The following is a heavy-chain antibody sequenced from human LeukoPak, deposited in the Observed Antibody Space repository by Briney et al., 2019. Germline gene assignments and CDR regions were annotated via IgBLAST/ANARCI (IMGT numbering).Heavy chain of an antibody. Sequence: SETLSLTCTVSGGSISSYYWSWIRQPPGKGLEWIGYIYYSGSTNYNPSLKSRVTIPVDTSKNQFSLKLSSVTAADTAVYYCARVDTAMADYYYYGMDVWGQGTTVTVSS. CDR3: ARVDTAMADYYYYGMDV. CDR2: IYYSGST. J-gene: IGHJ6*02. V-gene: IGHV4-59*01. D-gene: IGHD5-18*01. CDR1: GGSISSYY.